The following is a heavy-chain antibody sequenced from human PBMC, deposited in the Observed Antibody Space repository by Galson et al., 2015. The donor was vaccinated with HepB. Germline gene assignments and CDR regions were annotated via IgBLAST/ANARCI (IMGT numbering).Heavy chain of an antibody. D-gene: IGHD3-16*01. CDR2: ISPDGSNT. CDR1: GFTFNTYW. J-gene: IGHJ5*02. CDR3: ARGENA. V-gene: IGHV3-74*01. Sequence: SLRLSCAASGFTFNTYWMHWVRQAPGKGLVWVSGISPDGSNTNYADSVKGRFTVSRDNAKSTLYVQLNSLRADDTAVYYCARGENAWGQGTLVTVSS.